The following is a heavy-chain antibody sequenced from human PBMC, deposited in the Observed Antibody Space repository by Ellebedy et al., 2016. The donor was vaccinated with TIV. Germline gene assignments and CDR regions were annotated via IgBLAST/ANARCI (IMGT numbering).Heavy chain of an antibody. V-gene: IGHV1-18*04. CDR2: ISAFNGDT. CDR1: GYTFTSYG. D-gene: IGHD2-15*01. CDR3: ARVIGLRDCSGDICSPPPPLDH. J-gene: IGHJ4*02. Sequence: ASVKVSCKASGYTFTSYGISWVRQAPGQGLEWMGWISAFNGDTNYVQKLQGRVTMTSDTSTSTAYMELRSLRSDDPAVYYCARVIGLRDCSGDICSPPPPLDHWGQGALVTVSS.